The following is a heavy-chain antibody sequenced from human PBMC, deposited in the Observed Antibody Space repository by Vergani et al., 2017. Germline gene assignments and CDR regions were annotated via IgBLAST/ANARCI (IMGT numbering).Heavy chain of an antibody. J-gene: IGHJ3*02. Sequence: EVQLVESGGGLVKPGGSLRLSCAASGFTFSSYAMSWVRQAPGKGLEWVSAISGSGGSTYYADSVKGRFTISRDNSKNTLYLQMNSLRAEDTAVYYCAKVSFLVMGPLDAFDIWGQGTMVTVSS. V-gene: IGHV3-23*04. D-gene: IGHD3-3*01. CDR1: GFTFSSYA. CDR2: ISGSGGST. CDR3: AKVSFLVMGPLDAFDI.